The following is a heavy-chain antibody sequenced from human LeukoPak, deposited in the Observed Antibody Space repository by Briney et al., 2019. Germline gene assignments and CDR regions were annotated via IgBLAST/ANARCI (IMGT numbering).Heavy chain of an antibody. J-gene: IGHJ4*02. CDR1: GGSISSGYY. CDR2: IYYTGTT. D-gene: IGHD5-18*01. CDR3: ARGPSSYDYDF. V-gene: IGHV4-31*03. Sequence: SETLSLTCTVGGSISSGYYWSWIRLLPGKGLEWIGFIYYTGTTSYNPSLMSRITISVDTSKIQFSLELTSVTAADTAVYYCARGPSSYDYDFWGQGTLVTVSS.